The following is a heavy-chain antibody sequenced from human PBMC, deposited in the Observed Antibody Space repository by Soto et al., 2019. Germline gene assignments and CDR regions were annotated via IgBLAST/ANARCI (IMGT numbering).Heavy chain of an antibody. CDR3: ARFNYDILTGYYIKAFDI. D-gene: IGHD3-9*01. V-gene: IGHV4-59*01. CDR2: IYYSGST. Sequence: SETLSLTCTVSGGSISSYYWSWIRQPPGKGLEWIGYIYYSGSTNYNPSLKSRVTISVDTSKNQFSLKLSSVTAADTAVYYCARFNYDILTGYYIKAFDIWGQGTMVTVSS. J-gene: IGHJ3*02. CDR1: GGSISSYY.